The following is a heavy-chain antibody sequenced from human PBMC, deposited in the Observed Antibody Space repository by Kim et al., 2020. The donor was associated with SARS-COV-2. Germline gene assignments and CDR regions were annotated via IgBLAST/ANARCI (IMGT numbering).Heavy chain of an antibody. V-gene: IGHV6-1*01. D-gene: IGHD1-1*01. Sequence: AGSVKSRKTINPDTSKNQFSLQLNSVTPEDTAVYYCARDRGYKTGTHSDYWGQGTLVTVSS. CDR3: ARDRGYKTGTHSDY. J-gene: IGHJ4*02.